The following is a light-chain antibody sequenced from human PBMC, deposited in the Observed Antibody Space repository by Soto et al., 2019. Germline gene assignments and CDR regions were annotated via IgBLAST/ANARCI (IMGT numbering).Light chain of an antibody. CDR3: QQYTRYRT. V-gene: IGKV1-5*01. CDR2: DAS. CDR1: QSISSW. Sequence: DIQMTQSPSTLSASVGDRVTITCRASQSISSWLAWYQQKPGKAPKLLIYDASSLESGVPSRFSGSGSGTEFTLTISSLQPDDFATYYCQQYTRYRTFGQGTKVEIK. J-gene: IGKJ1*01.